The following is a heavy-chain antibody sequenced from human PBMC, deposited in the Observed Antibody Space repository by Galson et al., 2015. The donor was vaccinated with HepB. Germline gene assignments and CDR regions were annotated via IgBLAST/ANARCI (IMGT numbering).Heavy chain of an antibody. CDR3: ARDRVYGDYDVYWYFDL. CDR2: ISVYNGNT. J-gene: IGHJ2*01. CDR1: GYTFTNYG. Sequence: SVKVSCKASGYTFTNYGISWVRQAPGQGLEWMGWISVYNGNTNYVQKFQGRVTMTTDTSTSTAYMELRSLRSDDTAVYYWARDRVYGDYDVYWYFDLWGRGTLVTVSS. D-gene: IGHD4-17*01. V-gene: IGHV1-18*01.